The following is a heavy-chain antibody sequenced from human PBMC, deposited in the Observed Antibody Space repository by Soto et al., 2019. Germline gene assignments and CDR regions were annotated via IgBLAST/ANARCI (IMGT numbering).Heavy chain of an antibody. CDR2: INQSGTT. J-gene: IGHJ4*02. CDR1: GGSLSDYY. CDR3: ASFSRDDYNSNY. D-gene: IGHD4-4*01. Sequence: QVQLQQWGAGLLKPSETLSLTCVVYGGSLSDYYWSWIRQPPGKGLEWIGEINQSGTTNYNLSLKSRVTISVDTSKNQVSLKLTSLTAADTAVYCCASFSRDDYNSNYWGQGSLVTVSS. V-gene: IGHV4-34*01.